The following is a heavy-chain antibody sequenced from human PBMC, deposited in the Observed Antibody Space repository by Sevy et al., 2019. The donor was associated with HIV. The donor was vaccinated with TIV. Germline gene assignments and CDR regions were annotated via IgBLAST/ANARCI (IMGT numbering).Heavy chain of an antibody. V-gene: IGHV4-38-2*02. D-gene: IGHD4-17*01. CDR2: IYHSGST. J-gene: IGHJ5*02. CDR1: GYSISSGYY. CDR3: ARADYGDYVGWFDP. Sequence: SETLSLTCTVSGYSISSGYYWGWIRQPAGKGLEWIGSIYHSGSTYYNPSLKSRVTISVDTSKNQFSLKLSSVTAADTAVYYCARADYGDYVGWFDPWGQGTLVTVSS.